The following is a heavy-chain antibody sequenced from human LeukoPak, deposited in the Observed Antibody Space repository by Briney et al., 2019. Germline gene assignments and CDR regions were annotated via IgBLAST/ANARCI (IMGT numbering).Heavy chain of an antibody. D-gene: IGHD3-10*01. CDR3: AREIGRWLGQKSWFDP. V-gene: IGHV4-34*01. CDR2: INHSGST. Sequence: SETLSLTCAVYGGSFSGYYWSWIRQPPGKGLEWIGEINHSGSTNYNPSLKSRVTISVDTSENQFSLKLSSVTAADTAVYYCAREIGRWLGQKSWFDPWGQGTLVTVS. CDR1: GGSFSGYY. J-gene: IGHJ5*02.